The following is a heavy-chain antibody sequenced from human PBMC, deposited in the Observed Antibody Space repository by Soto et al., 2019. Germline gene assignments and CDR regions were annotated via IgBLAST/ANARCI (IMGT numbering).Heavy chain of an antibody. V-gene: IGHV3-23*01. Sequence: EVRLLQSGGGLVQPGGSLRLSCAASGFTFNNYAMAWVRQAPGKGLEWVSTISGSGATTYYADSVKGRFTVSRDSSRNTLYLQVNSLRAEDTAVFYCAKAGYDDSGGNYYLGIDYWGQGTLVTVSS. CDR3: AKAGYDDSGGNYYLGIDY. CDR1: GFTFNNYA. D-gene: IGHD3-22*01. CDR2: ISGSGATT. J-gene: IGHJ4*02.